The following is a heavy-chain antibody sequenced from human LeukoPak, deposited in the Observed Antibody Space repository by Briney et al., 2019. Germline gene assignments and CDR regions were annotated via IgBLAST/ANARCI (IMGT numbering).Heavy chain of an antibody. J-gene: IGHJ4*02. CDR2: IKQDGSEK. D-gene: IGHD3-16*01. CDR1: GFTVSTSY. V-gene: IGHV3-7*01. Sequence: PGGSLRLSCAASGFTVSTSYMSWVRQAPWKGLEWVANIKQDGSEKYYVDSVKGRFTISRDNAKNSLYLQMNSLRAEDTAVYYCARVLTGFDYWGQGTLVTVSS. CDR3: ARVLTGFDY.